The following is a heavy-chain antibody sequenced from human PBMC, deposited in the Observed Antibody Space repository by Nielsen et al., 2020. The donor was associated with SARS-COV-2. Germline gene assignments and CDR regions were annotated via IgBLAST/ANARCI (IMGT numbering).Heavy chain of an antibody. CDR1: GFSFSDYY. CDR2: ISNTGYT. Sequence: GGSLRLSCAASGFSFSDYYMSWICQAPGKGLEWVSYISNTGYTNYADSVRGRFTISRDNAKNSVYLQMNSLRAEDTAVYYCAREGRKLPLDYWGQGTLVTVSS. J-gene: IGHJ4*02. V-gene: IGHV3-11*05. D-gene: IGHD5-24*01. CDR3: AREGRKLPLDY.